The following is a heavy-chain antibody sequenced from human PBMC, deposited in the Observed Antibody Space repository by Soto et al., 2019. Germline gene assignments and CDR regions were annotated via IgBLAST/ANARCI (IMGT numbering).Heavy chain of an antibody. Sequence: EVQLVESGGGLVQPGGSLRLSCAASGFTVSSNYMSWVRQAPGKGLEWVSVIYSGGSTYYADSVKGRFTISRHNSKNTLYLQMNSLRAEDTDVYYWAREVEMATMGWGQGTLVTVSS. CDR2: IYSGGST. CDR1: GFTVSSNY. CDR3: AREVEMATMG. J-gene: IGHJ4*02. V-gene: IGHV3-53*04. D-gene: IGHD2-21*01.